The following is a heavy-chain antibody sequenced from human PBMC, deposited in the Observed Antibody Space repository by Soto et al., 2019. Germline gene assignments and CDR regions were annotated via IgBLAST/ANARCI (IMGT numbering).Heavy chain of an antibody. D-gene: IGHD6-6*01. CDR2: IHNSGTS. J-gene: IGHJ4*02. CDR3: VREERIAAPQLDH. V-gene: IGHV4-30-4*01. Sequence: SETLSLTCTVSGGSIKSSDCHWSWTRQSPAKGLEWIGYIHNSGTSFYNPSLRGRVTVTLDTSRSQFSLTLASVTAADTAVYYCVREERIAAPQLDHWGQGIPVTVSS. CDR1: GGSIKSSDCH.